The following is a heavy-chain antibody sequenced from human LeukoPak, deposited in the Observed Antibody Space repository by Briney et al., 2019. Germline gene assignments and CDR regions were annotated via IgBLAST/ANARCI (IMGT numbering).Heavy chain of an antibody. Sequence: SETLSLTCTVSGGSISSGSYYWGWIRQPPGKGLECIGSIYYSGTTYYNPSLKSRVTISVDTSKNQFSLKLTSVTAADTAVYYCARGGRDTGFDYWGQGTLVTVSP. D-gene: IGHD5-18*01. CDR3: ARGGRDTGFDY. CDR2: IYYSGTT. CDR1: GGSISSGSYY. J-gene: IGHJ4*02. V-gene: IGHV4-39*01.